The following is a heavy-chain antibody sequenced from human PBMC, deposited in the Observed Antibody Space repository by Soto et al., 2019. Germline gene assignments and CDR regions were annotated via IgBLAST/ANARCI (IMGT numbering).Heavy chain of an antibody. CDR2: IYFRGTT. Sequence: ASETLSLTCTVSGGSISSGDYYWSWIRQPPGKGLEWIGYIYFRGTTNYNPSLKSRVTMSADTSKNQFSLKLNSVTAADTAVYYCARMNYYDTSGYPFDYWGQGMMVTVS. CDR3: ARMNYYDTSGYPFDY. D-gene: IGHD3-22*01. V-gene: IGHV4-61*08. CDR1: GGSISSGDYY. J-gene: IGHJ4*02.